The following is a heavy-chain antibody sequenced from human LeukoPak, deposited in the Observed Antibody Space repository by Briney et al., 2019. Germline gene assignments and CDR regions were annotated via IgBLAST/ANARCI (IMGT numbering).Heavy chain of an antibody. D-gene: IGHD3-22*01. J-gene: IGHJ4*02. CDR3: ARVGGDDSSGYYYPQPFDY. Sequence: SVKVSCMASGGTLTSYAISWVRQAPGQGLEWMGGIIPVFGTANYAQKLQGRVTITADESTSTAYMEPSSLRSEDTAVYYCARVGGDDSSGYYYPQPFDYWGQGTLVTVSS. CDR2: IIPVFGTA. V-gene: IGHV1-69*01. CDR1: GGTLTSYA.